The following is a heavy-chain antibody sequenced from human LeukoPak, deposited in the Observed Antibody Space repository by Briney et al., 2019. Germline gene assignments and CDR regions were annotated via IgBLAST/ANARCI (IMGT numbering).Heavy chain of an antibody. D-gene: IGHD6-6*01. CDR3: ARRQHSSSSVGTLDY. V-gene: IGHV1-18*01. Sequence: ASVKVSCKASGYTFTSYGISWVRQAPGQGLEWMGWINAYNGNTNYAQKLQGRVTMTTDTSTSTTYMELRSLRSDDTAVYYCARRQHSSSSVGTLDYWGQGTLVTVSS. CDR1: GYTFTSYG. CDR2: INAYNGNT. J-gene: IGHJ4*02.